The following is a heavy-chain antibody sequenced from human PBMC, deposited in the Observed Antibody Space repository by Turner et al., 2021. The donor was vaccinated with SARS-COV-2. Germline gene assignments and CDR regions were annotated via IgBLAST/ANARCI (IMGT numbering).Heavy chain of an antibody. CDR2: IYSGGST. CDR1: GSTVSSNY. V-gene: IGHV3-66*02. CDR3: ATDLKGGRGP. Sequence: EVQLVESGGGFVQPGGPWCLSCAASGSTVSSNYMSWVRQAPGKGLEWVSVIYSGGSTYYADSVKGRFTISRDNSKNTLYLQMNSLRAEDTAVYYCATDLKGGRGPWGQGTLVTVSS. D-gene: IGHD1-26*01. J-gene: IGHJ5*02.